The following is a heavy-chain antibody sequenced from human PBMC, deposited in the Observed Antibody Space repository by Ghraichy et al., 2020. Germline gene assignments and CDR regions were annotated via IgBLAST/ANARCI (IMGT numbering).Heavy chain of an antibody. CDR1: GYTFTSYG. J-gene: IGHJ4*02. CDR2: ISAYNGNT. Sequence: ASVKVSCKASGYTFTSYGISWVRQAPGQGLEWMGWISAYNGNTNYAQKLQGRVTMTTDTSTSTAYMELRSLRSDDTAVYYCARAEMIAAAGTSFEDYWGQGTLVTVSS. D-gene: IGHD6-13*01. CDR3: ARAEMIAAAGTSFEDY. V-gene: IGHV1-18*04.